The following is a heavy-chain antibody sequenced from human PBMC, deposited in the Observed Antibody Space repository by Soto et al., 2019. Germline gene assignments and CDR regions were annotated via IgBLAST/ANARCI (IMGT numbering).Heavy chain of an antibody. Sequence: SETLSLTCAVSGGSISTSAYYWGWIRQAPGKGLEWIGSINHSGNTYLSPSLKDRVTMSVDTSKNSFSLKLRSATAADTGLYYCSRRAPEGFDPWGQGTLVTVSS. CDR3: SRRAPEGFDP. CDR1: GGSISTSAYY. CDR2: INHSGNT. V-gene: IGHV4-39*01. J-gene: IGHJ5*02.